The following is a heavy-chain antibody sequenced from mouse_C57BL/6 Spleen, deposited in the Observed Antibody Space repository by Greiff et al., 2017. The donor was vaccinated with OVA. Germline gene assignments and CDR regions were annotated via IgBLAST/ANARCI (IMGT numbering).Heavy chain of an antibody. CDR1: GYTFTSYW. CDR2: INPSNGGT. Sequence: QVQLKQPGTELVKPGASVKLSCKASGYTFTSYWMHWVKQRPGQGLEWIGNINPSNGGTNYNEKFKSKATLTVDKSSSTAYMQLSSLTSEDYAVYYCARSGLLRYYYAMDYWGQGTSVTVSS. CDR3: ARSGLLRYYYAMDY. J-gene: IGHJ4*01. D-gene: IGHD1-1*01. V-gene: IGHV1-53*01.